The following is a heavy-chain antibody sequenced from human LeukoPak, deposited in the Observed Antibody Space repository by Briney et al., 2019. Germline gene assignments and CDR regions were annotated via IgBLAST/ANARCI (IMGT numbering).Heavy chain of an antibody. D-gene: IGHD3-22*01. J-gene: IGHJ6*03. CDR1: GGSISSSSYF. CDR2: IYSSGST. V-gene: IGHV4-39*07. Sequence: KSSETLSLTCTVSGGSISSSSYFWGWIRQPPGKGLEWIGSIYSSGSTYYNPSLKSRVTMSADPSKNQFSLKLSSVTAADTAVYYCARAADDSSGYQGYYMDVWGKGTTVTVSS. CDR3: ARAADDSSGYQGYYMDV.